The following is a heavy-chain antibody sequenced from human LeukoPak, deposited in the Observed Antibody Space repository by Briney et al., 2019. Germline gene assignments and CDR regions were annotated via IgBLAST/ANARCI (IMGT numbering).Heavy chain of an antibody. Sequence: PSETLSLTCTVSGGSISSSSYYWGWIRQPPGKGLEWIGSIYHSGSTYYNPSLKSRVTISVDTSKNQFSLKLSSVTAADTAVYYCARVQIPFRTGQYHGLNWFDPWGQGTLVTVSS. CDR3: ARVQIPFRTGQYHGLNWFDP. D-gene: IGHD2-2*01. CDR2: IYHSGST. CDR1: GGSISSSSYY. J-gene: IGHJ5*02. V-gene: IGHV4-39*07.